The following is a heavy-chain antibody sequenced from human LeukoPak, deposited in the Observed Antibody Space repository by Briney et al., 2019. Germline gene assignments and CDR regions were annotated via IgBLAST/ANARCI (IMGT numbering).Heavy chain of an antibody. CDR3: ARGGDYPFDY. J-gene: IGHJ4*02. V-gene: IGHV3-74*01. D-gene: IGHD4-17*01. Sequence: PGGPLRLSCAASGFTFSSYWMHWVRQAPPKGLLWVSRINSDGSSTNYADCVNGRFTISRDNAKNTLYLQMNSLRAEYTAVYYCARGGDYPFDYWGQGTLVTVSS. CDR1: GFTFSSYW. CDR2: INSDGSST.